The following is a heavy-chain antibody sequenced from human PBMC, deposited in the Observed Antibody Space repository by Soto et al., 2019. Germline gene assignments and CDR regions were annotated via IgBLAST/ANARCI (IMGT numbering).Heavy chain of an antibody. CDR2: IYYSGST. CDR3: AGGMDNQLPPSNWFDP. Sequence: SETLSLTCTVSGGSISSGGYYWSWIRQHPGKGLEWIGYIYYSGSTYYNPSLKSRVTISVDTSKNQFSLKLSSVTAADTAVYYCAGGMDNQLPPSNWFDPWGQGTLVTVSS. CDR1: GGSISSGGYY. J-gene: IGHJ5*02. V-gene: IGHV4-31*03. D-gene: IGHD2-2*01.